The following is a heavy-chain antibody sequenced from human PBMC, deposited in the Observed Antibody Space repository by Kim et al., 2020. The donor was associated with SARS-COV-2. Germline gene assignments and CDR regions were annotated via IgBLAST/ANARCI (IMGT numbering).Heavy chain of an antibody. CDR2: ISSSGSTI. Sequence: GGSLRLSCAASGFTFSSYEMNWVRQAPGKGLEWVSYISSSGSTIYYADSVKGRFTTSRDNAKNSLYLQMNSLRAEDTAVYYCARGGSYYYDSSGSNFDYWGQGTLVTVSS. CDR1: GFTFSSYE. D-gene: IGHD3-22*01. J-gene: IGHJ4*02. CDR3: ARGGSYYYDSSGSNFDY. V-gene: IGHV3-48*03.